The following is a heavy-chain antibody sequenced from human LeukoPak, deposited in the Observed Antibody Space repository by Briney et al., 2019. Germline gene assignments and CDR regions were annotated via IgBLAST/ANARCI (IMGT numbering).Heavy chain of an antibody. CDR1: GGSFSGYY. V-gene: IGHV4-34*01. J-gene: IGHJ4*02. CDR3: ARYDGSAFGFDY. D-gene: IGHD3-22*01. CDR2: IHYSGST. Sequence: MPSETLSLTCAVYGGSFSGYYWGWIRQPPGKGLEWIGNIHYSGSTYYNPSLKSRVTISEDTSKNQFSLKVSTVTAADTAVYYCARYDGSAFGFDYWGLGTLVTVSS.